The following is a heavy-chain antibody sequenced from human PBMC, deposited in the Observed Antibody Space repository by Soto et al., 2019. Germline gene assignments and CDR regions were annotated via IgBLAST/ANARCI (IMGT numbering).Heavy chain of an antibody. CDR3: ARRIYLGPSGYSLDF. V-gene: IGHV4-39*01. CDR1: GDSIRNRNYY. J-gene: IGHJ4*02. Sequence: QLQLQESGPGLVKPSETLSLSCSVSGDSIRNRNYYWAWIRQPPGKGLEWIVSRYDDASTFYNPSLKRRVTISIDTSKKQLSLTVTSVTAADTSVYYLARRIYLGPSGYSLDFWGQGTLVTVSS. CDR2: RYDDAST. D-gene: IGHD3-22*01.